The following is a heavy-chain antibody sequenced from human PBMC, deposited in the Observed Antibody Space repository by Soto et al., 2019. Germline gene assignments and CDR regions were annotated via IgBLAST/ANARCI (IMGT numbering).Heavy chain of an antibody. CDR3: AKDQDDSSGYYLDY. V-gene: IGHV3-23*01. CDR2: ISGSGGST. Sequence: PGGSLRLSCAASGFTFSSYAMSWVRQAPGKGLEWVSAISGSGGSTYYADSVKGRFTISRDNSKNTLYLQMNSLRAGDTAVYYCAKDQDDSSGYYLDYWGQGTLVTVSS. D-gene: IGHD3-22*01. CDR1: GFTFSSYA. J-gene: IGHJ4*02.